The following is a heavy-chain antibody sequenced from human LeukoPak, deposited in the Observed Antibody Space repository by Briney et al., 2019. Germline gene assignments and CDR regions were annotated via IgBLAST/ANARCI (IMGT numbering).Heavy chain of an antibody. D-gene: IGHD5-24*01. J-gene: IGHJ1*01. CDR2: INPNSGGT. Sequence: ASVKVSCKASGYTFTGYYMHWVRQAPGQGLEWMGWINPNSGGTNYAQEFQGKVTMTRDTSISTAYMELSRLRSDDTAVYYCARDVDGYNFPEYFQHWGQGTLVTVSS. CDR3: ARDVDGYNFPEYFQH. V-gene: IGHV1-2*02. CDR1: GYTFTGYY.